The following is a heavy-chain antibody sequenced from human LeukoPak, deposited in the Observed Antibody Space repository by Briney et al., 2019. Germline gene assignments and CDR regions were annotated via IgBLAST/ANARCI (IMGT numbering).Heavy chain of an antibody. CDR2: IYYSGST. CDR1: GGSISSGDYY. Sequence: PSETLSLTCTVSGGSISSGDYYWSWIRQPPGKGLEWIGYIYYSGSTYYNPSLKSRVTISVDTSKNQFSLKLSSVTAADTAVYYCARDQSAAGPDYYYYGMDVWGQGTTVTVSS. D-gene: IGHD6-13*01. CDR3: ARDQSAAGPDYYYYGMDV. V-gene: IGHV4-30-4*01. J-gene: IGHJ6*02.